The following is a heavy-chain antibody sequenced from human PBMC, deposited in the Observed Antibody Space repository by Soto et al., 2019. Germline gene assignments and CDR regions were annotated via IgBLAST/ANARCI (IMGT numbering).Heavy chain of an antibody. V-gene: IGHV4-30-4*01. Sequence: SETLSLTCTASGASIRSSDYYWSWIPQPPGKGLEWIGYIYFSGSNYYNPSLKSRVTISEDTSNNHFSLKLSSVTAADTAVYYCARGLYGYYAFDHWGQGALVTVSS. CDR2: IYFSGSN. CDR1: GASIRSSDYY. D-gene: IGHD4-17*01. CDR3: ARGLYGYYAFDH. J-gene: IGHJ4*02.